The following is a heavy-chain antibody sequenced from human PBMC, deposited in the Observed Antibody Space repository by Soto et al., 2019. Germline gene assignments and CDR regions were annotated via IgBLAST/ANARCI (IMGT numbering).Heavy chain of an antibody. CDR2: ISYDGSNK. V-gene: IGHV3-30*18. J-gene: IGHJ4*02. D-gene: IGHD6-19*01. CDR1: GFTFSSYG. CDR3: AKGTLYSSGWYDLDY. Sequence: GGSLRLSCAASGFTFSSYGMHWVRQAPGKGLEWVAVISYDGSNKYYADSVKGRFTISRDNSKNTLYLQMNSLRAEDTAVYYCAKGTLYSSGWYDLDYWGQGTLVTV.